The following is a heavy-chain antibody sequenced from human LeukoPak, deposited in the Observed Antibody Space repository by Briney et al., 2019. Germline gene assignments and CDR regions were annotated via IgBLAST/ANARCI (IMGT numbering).Heavy chain of an antibody. Sequence: GEPLKISRKGSGSSFTSYWIVWVRQMPGKGLEWMGIIYPGDSDTRYSPSFHGQVTISVDKSINTAYLQWSSVEPSDAALYYFARFARPGKNSRGFDYWGQGTLVTVSS. D-gene: IGHD4-23*01. V-gene: IGHV5-51*01. CDR3: ARFARPGKNSRGFDY. CDR2: IYPGDSDT. J-gene: IGHJ4*02. CDR1: GSSFTSYW.